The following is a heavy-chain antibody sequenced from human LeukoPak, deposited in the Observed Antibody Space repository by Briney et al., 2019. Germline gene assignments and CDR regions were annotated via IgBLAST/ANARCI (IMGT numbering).Heavy chain of an antibody. D-gene: IGHD4/OR15-4a*01. Sequence: GGSLRLSCTVSGFTVTSNSMSWVRQAPGKGLEWVSFIYSGSTHYSDSVKGRFTISRDNSKNTLYLQMNSLRAEDTAVYYCARRAGAYSHPYDYWGQGTLVAVSS. J-gene: IGHJ4*02. V-gene: IGHV3-53*01. CDR3: ARRAGAYSHPYDY. CDR1: GFTVTSNS. CDR2: IYSGST.